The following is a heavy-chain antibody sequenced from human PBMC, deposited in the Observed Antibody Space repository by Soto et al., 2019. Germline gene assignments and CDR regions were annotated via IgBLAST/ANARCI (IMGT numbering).Heavy chain of an antibody. CDR2: ISSSSSYI. Sequence: EVQLVESGGGLVKPGGSLRLSCAASGFTFSSYSMNWVRQAPGKGLEWVSSISSSSSYIYYADSVKGRFTISRDNAKNSLYLQMNSLRAEDTAVYYCARDHGSRPWFDPWGQGTLVTVSS. D-gene: IGHD6-13*01. CDR3: ARDHGSRPWFDP. V-gene: IGHV3-21*01. CDR1: GFTFSSYS. J-gene: IGHJ5*02.